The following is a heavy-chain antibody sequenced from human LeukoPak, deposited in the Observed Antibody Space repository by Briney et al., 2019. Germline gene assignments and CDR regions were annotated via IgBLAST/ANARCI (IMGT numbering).Heavy chain of an antibody. CDR3: ARGGFDN. V-gene: IGHV1-2*02. Sequence: ASVTVSCKASGYSFTGYYIHWVRQAPGQGLEWMGWISPAIGDTDYAQNFQGRVTVTRDMSITTVYMELTSLRSDDTAIYYCARGGFDNWGQGTLVTVSS. CDR1: GYSFTGYY. J-gene: IGHJ4*02. CDR2: ISPAIGDT.